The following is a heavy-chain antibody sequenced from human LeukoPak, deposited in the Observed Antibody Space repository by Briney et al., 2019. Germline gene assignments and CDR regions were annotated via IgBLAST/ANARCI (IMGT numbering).Heavy chain of an antibody. D-gene: IGHD4-17*01. Sequence: GGSLRLSCAASGFTFSSYSMNWVRQAPGKGLEWVSTVISSGGSTYYADSAKGRFTISRDNSKSTLYLQMNSLRAEDTAVYYCAKVYGDYSHPFAIWGQGTMVTVSS. V-gene: IGHV3-23*01. CDR1: GFTFSSYS. CDR2: VISSGGST. CDR3: AKVYGDYSHPFAI. J-gene: IGHJ3*02.